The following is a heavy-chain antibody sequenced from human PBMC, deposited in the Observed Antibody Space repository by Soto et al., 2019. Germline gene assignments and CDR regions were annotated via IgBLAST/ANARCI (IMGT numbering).Heavy chain of an antibody. J-gene: IGHJ5*02. V-gene: IGHV4-39*01. CDR1: GGSISSSSFH. CDR2: IYYSGST. Sequence: QLQLQESGPGLVKPSETLSLTCTVSGGSISSSSFHWGWIRQPPGKGLEWIGSIYYSGSTYYSPSIKRRVTISVDTSKNRSSLTRSSVTAADTAVYYWARRERAAGTDWWFDPGGQGTLVTVSS. D-gene: IGHD6-13*01. CDR3: ARRERAAGTDWWFDP.